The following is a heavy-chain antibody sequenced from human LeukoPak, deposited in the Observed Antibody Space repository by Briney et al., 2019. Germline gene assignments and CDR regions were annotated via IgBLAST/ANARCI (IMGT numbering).Heavy chain of an antibody. CDR3: AREIVVVPAAMDMHDAFDI. V-gene: IGHV4-30-4*08. D-gene: IGHD2-2*01. CDR2: IYYSGST. Sequence: SQTLSLTCTVSGGSISSGDYYWSWIRQPPGKVLEWIGYIYYSGSTYYNPSLKSRVTISVDTSKNQFSLKLSSVTAADTAVYYCAREIVVVPAAMDMHDAFDIWGQGTMVTVSS. CDR1: GGSISSGDYY. J-gene: IGHJ3*02.